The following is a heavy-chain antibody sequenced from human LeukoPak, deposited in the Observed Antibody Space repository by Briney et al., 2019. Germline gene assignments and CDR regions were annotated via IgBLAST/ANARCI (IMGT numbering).Heavy chain of an antibody. CDR1: GYTFTGYY. Sequence: ASVKVSCKASGYTFTGYYINLVRQAPGQGLEWMGWFDPNSGGTNYAQKFQARVTMTRDTSISTAYMELRSLRSDDTAVYYCARALLTADAFDIWGQGTMVTVSS. CDR3: ARALLTADAFDI. J-gene: IGHJ3*02. D-gene: IGHD7-27*01. V-gene: IGHV1-2*02. CDR2: FDPNSGGT.